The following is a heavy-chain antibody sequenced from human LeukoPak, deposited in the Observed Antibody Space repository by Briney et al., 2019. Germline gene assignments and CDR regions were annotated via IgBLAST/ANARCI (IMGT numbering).Heavy chain of an antibody. V-gene: IGHV4-59*01. CDR1: GGSISPYY. J-gene: IGHJ4*02. Sequence: SETLSLTCTVSGGSISPYYWSWIRQPPGKGLEWIGYIYYIGSTNYNPSLKSRVTISKDTSKNQFSVKLSSVTAADTAVYYCARMEGVNHFDYWGQGTLVTVSS. CDR2: IYYIGST. CDR3: ARMEGVNHFDY. D-gene: IGHD1-14*01.